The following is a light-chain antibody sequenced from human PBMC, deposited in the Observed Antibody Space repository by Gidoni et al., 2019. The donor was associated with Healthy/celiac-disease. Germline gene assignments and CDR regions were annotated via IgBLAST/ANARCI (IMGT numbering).Light chain of an antibody. Sequence: EIVLTQSPGTLPLSPGERATLSCRASQSVSSSYLAWYQQKPGQAPRLLIYGASSRATGIPDRFSGSGSGTDFTLTISRLEPEDFAVYYCQQYGSSPYTFXQXTKLEIK. CDR3: QQYGSSPYT. CDR2: GAS. J-gene: IGKJ2*01. V-gene: IGKV3-20*01. CDR1: QSVSSSY.